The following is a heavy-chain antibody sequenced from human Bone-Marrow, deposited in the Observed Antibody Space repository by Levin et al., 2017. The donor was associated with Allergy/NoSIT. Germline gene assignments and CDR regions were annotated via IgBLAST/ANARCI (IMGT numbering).Heavy chain of an antibody. Sequence: NPGGSLRLSCEASGFIFSDYYMSWFRQAPGKGLEWVSYISKDSATIYYADSVRGRFTISRDNAKNSLYLEMRRLRVEDTALYYCVRDGGLIDYWGRGTLVTVSS. CDR2: ISKDSATI. CDR3: VRDGGLIDY. D-gene: IGHD2-15*01. CDR1: GFIFSDYY. J-gene: IGHJ4*02. V-gene: IGHV3-11*01.